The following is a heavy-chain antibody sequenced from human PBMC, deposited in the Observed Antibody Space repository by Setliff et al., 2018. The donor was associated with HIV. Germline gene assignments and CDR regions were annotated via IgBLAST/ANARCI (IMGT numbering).Heavy chain of an antibody. CDR1: GGSMKPYY. D-gene: IGHD6-19*01. Sequence: TSENLSLTCTVSGGSMKPYYWSWIRQPPGKGPEWIGFIYFNGVTDYNPSLKSRLIMSLDMSRNQVSLKMTSVTAADTAVYYCARREGVRYTSGYYGGAFDIWGQGTMVTVSS. J-gene: IGHJ3*02. CDR3: ARREGVRYTSGYYGGAFDI. V-gene: IGHV4-59*08. CDR2: IYFNGVT.